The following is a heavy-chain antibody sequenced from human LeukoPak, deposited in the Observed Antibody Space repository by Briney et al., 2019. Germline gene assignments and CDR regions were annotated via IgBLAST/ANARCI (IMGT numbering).Heavy chain of an antibody. V-gene: IGHV3-30*03. D-gene: IGHD6-19*01. CDR1: GFTFSSYG. CDR3: ARNHGGSGWYGDFDH. Sequence: GGSLRLSCAASGFTFSSYGMHWVRQAPGKGLEWVAVISYDGSNKYYADSVKGRFTISRDNSKNTLYLQMNSLRAEDTAVYYCARNHGGSGWYGDFDHWGQGTLVTVSS. J-gene: IGHJ4*02. CDR2: ISYDGSNK.